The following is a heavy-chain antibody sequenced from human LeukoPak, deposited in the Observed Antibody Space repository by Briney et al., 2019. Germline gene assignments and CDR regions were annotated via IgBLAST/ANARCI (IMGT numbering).Heavy chain of an antibody. CDR3: ARGAQSYYDILSMVDWWFDP. Sequence: PVGSLRLSCAASGFTFSSYSMNWVRQAPGKGLEGVSYISSSSSTIYYADSVKGRFTISRDNAKNSLYLQMNSLRAEDTAVYYCARGAQSYYDILSMVDWWFDPWGQGTLVTVSS. CDR2: ISSSSSTI. J-gene: IGHJ5*02. D-gene: IGHD3-9*01. V-gene: IGHV3-48*04. CDR1: GFTFSSYS.